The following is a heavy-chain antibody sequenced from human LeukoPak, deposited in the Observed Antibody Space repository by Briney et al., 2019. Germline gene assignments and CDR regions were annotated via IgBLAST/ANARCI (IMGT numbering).Heavy chain of an antibody. Sequence: GGSLRLSCAASGFTVSSNYMSWVRQAPGKGLEWVSVIYSGGSTYYADSVKGRFTISRDNSKSTLYLQMNSLRAEDTAVYYCARGATGGYFDYWGQGTLVTVSS. V-gene: IGHV3-66*01. CDR3: ARGATGGYFDY. CDR1: GFTVSSNY. CDR2: IYSGGST. J-gene: IGHJ4*02. D-gene: IGHD1-26*01.